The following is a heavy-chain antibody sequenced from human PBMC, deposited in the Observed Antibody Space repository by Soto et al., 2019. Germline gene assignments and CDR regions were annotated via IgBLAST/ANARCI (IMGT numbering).Heavy chain of an antibody. CDR2: IIPIFGTA. CDR1: GGTFSSYA. Sequence: QVQLVQSGAEVKKPGSSVKVSCKASGGTFSSYAISWVRQAPGQGLEWMGGIIPIFGTANYAQKFQGRVTITAXXSXSXXYMELSSLRSEDTAVYYCARDQLELLAYYYYGMDVWGQGTTVTVSS. D-gene: IGHD1-7*01. V-gene: IGHV1-69*12. CDR3: ARDQLELLAYYYYGMDV. J-gene: IGHJ6*02.